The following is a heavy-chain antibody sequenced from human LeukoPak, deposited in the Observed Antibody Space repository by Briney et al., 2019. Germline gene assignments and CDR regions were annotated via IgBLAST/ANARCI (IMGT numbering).Heavy chain of an antibody. D-gene: IGHD1-7*01. CDR1: GFTFSSYG. CDR3: AKSELELTSPFDY. J-gene: IGHJ4*02. V-gene: IGHV3-30*02. Sequence: GGSLRLSCVASGFTFSSYGMHWVRQAPGKGLEWVAFIRYDGSYKYYADSVKGRFTISRDNSKNTLYLQMSSLRAEDTAVYYCAKSELELTSPFDYWGQGTLVTVSS. CDR2: IRYDGSYK.